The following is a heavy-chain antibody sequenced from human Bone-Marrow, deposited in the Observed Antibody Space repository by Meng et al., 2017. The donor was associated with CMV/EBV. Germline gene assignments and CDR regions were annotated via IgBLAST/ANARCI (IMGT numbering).Heavy chain of an antibody. V-gene: IGHV4-61*01. CDR3: ARDGLVEYQRKGAFDI. CDR2: IYYSGST. CDR1: GDSVSSTSHY. Sequence: SETLSLTCTVSGDSVSSTSHYWTWIRQPPGKGLEWIGYIYYSGSTNYNPSLKSRVTISVDTSKNQFSLKLSSVTAADTAVYYCARDGLVEYQRKGAFDIWGQGTRVTVSS. D-gene: IGHD2-2*01. J-gene: IGHJ3*02.